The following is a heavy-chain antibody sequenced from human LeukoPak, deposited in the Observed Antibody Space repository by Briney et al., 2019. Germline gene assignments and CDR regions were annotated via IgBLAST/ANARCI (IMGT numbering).Heavy chain of an antibody. D-gene: IGHD1-7*01. CDR2: ISYGGSNK. J-gene: IGHJ4*02. Sequence: GRSLRLSCAASGFTFSSYGMHWVRQAPGRGLEWVALISYGGSNKYYADSVKGRFTISRDNSKNTLYLQMNSLRAEDTAVYYCAKDHLGTTDYRGQGTLVTVSS. CDR3: AKDHLGTTDY. V-gene: IGHV3-30*18. CDR1: GFTFSSYG.